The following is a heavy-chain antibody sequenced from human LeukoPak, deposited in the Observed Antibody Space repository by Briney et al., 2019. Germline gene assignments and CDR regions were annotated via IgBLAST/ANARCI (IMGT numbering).Heavy chain of an antibody. D-gene: IGHD1-1*01. Sequence: ASVKVSCKASDYTFTSYGFSWARQAPGQGLEWMGWISAYNGNTNYAQKLQGRVTMTTDTSTSTAYMELRSLRSDDTAVYYCARDMVGLPLGTGSSGFDYWGQGTLVTVSS. CDR1: DYTFTSYG. J-gene: IGHJ4*02. V-gene: IGHV1-18*01. CDR2: ISAYNGNT. CDR3: ARDMVGLPLGTGSSGFDY.